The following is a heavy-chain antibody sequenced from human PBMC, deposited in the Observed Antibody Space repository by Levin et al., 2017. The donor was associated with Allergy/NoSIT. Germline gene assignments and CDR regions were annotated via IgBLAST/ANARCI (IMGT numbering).Heavy chain of an antibody. CDR2: IYHSGST. V-gene: IGHV4-30-2*01. CDR3: ARPLEGSSSWAFDS. D-gene: IGHD6-13*01. CDR1: GGSISSGGYS. J-gene: IGHJ3*02. Sequence: SETLSLTCAVSGGSISSGGYSWSWIRQPPGKGLEWIGYIYHSGSTYYNPSLKSRVTISVDRSKNQFSLKLSSVTAADTAVYYCARPLEGSSSWAFDSWGQGTMVTVSS.